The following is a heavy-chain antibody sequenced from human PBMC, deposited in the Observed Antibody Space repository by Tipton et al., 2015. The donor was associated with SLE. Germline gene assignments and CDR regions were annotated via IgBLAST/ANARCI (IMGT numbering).Heavy chain of an antibody. D-gene: IGHD3-22*01. V-gene: IGHV4-39*07. Sequence: TLSLTCTASGGSISSTSYYWGWTRQPPGKGLEWIGSIYYSGSTYYNPSLKSRITISVDTSKNQFSLKLSSVTAADTAVYYCAREKHYYDSSGYSLPWVDYWGQGTLVTVSS. CDR3: AREKHYYDSSGYSLPWVDY. CDR2: IYYSGST. CDR1: GGSISSTSYY. J-gene: IGHJ4*02.